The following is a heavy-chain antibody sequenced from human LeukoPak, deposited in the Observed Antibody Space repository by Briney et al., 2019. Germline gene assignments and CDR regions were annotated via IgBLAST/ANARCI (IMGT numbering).Heavy chain of an antibody. CDR1: GYTFTFYY. J-gene: IGHJ5*02. CDR3: ARDIVMVTYWFDP. CDR2: INPNSGGT. D-gene: IGHD5-18*01. Sequence: ASVTVSFTSSGYTFTFYYMHWVRQAPGQGLEWMGWINPNSGGTDYAQKFQGRVTITRDTSISTAYMELSRLRSDDTAVYYCARDIVMVTYWFDPWGQGTLVTVSS. V-gene: IGHV1-2*02.